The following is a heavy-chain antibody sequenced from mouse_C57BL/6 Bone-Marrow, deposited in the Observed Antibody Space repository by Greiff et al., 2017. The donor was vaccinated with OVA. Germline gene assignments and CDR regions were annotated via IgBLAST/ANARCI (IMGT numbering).Heavy chain of an antibody. CDR2: INPNNGGT. D-gene: IGHD1-3*01. Sequence: EVQLQQSGPELVKPGASVKIPCKASGYTFTDYNMDWVKQSHGKSLEWIGDINPNNGGTIYNQKFKGKATLTVDKSSSTAYMELRSLTSEDTAVYYCARGAKLYSDWYFDVWGTGTTVTVSS. V-gene: IGHV1-18*01. CDR3: ARGAKLYSDWYFDV. CDR1: GYTFTDYN. J-gene: IGHJ1*03.